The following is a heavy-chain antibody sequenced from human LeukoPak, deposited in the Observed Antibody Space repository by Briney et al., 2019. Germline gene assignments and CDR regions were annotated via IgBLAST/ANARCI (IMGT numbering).Heavy chain of an antibody. J-gene: IGHJ6*02. CDR1: VGFISSYY. CDR2: IYYSGST. D-gene: IGHD3-16*01. CDR3: ARGSGGLDYYYGMDV. Sequence: SETLSLTCTVSVGFISSYYWSWIRQPPAKGLEGIGYIYYSGSTNYNPSLNSRVTISVDTSKNQFSLKLSSVTAADTAVYYCARGSGGLDYYYGMDVWGQGTTVTVSS. V-gene: IGHV4-59*01.